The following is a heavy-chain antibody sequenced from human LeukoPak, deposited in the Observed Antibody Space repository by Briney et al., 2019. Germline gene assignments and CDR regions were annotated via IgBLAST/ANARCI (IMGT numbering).Heavy chain of an antibody. CDR2: ISSSGNTI. CDR3: ARRAPSHDFDD. J-gene: IGHJ4*02. Sequence: GGSLRLSCAASGFTFSTYEMNWVRQAPGKGLEWVSYISSSGNTIYYADSVKGRFTISRDNAKNSLSLQMNSLRVEDTALYYCARRAPSHDFDDWGQGTLVTVSS. V-gene: IGHV3-48*03. CDR1: GFTFSTYE.